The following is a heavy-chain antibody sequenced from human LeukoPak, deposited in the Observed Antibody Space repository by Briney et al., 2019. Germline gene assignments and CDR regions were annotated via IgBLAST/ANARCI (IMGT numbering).Heavy chain of an antibody. D-gene: IGHD3-10*01. CDR1: GFTFSSNW. V-gene: IGHV3-7*01. Sequence: GGSLRLSCAVSGFTFSSNWMSWVRQAPGKGLEWVANINQDGTEKYYVDSVKGRFTISRDYAKNSLYLQMNSLRVEDTAVYYCAKVAKYYYGPETYYFFEQWGQGTPVTASS. CDR2: INQDGTEK. CDR3: AKVAKYYYGPETYYFFEQ. J-gene: IGHJ4*02.